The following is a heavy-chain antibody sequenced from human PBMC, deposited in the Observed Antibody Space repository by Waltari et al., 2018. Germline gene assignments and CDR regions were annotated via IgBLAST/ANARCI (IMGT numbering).Heavy chain of an antibody. CDR2: IYYSGST. J-gene: IGHJ4*02. D-gene: IGHD1-26*01. CDR1: GGSISSSSYY. Sequence: QLQLQESGPGLVKPSETLSLTCTVSGGSISSSSYYWGWIRQPPGKGLEWIGSIYYSGSTYYNPSLKSRVTISVDTSKNQFSLKLSSVTAADTAVYYCAALNLVGATRLDYWGQGTLVTVSS. CDR3: AALNLVGATRLDY. V-gene: IGHV4-39*07.